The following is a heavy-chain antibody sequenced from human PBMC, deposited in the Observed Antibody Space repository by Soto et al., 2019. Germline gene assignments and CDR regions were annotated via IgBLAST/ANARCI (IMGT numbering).Heavy chain of an antibody. CDR3: ARHQSHSSSYVDP. J-gene: IGHJ5*02. CDR2: IYYSGST. V-gene: IGHV4-39*01. Sequence: SETLSLTCTVSGGSISSSSYCWGWIRQPPGKGLEWIGSIYYSGSTYYNPSLKSRVTISVDTSKNQFSLKLSSVTAADTAVYYCARHQSHSSSYVDPWGQGTLVTVSS. CDR1: GGSISSSSYC. D-gene: IGHD6-13*01.